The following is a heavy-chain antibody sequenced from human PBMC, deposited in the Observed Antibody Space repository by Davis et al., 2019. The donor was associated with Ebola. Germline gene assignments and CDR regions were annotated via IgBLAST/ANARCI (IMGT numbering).Heavy chain of an antibody. CDR2: INHSGST. CDR3: ARVGTYRFDP. Sequence: GSLRLSCAVYGGSFSGYYWSWIRQPPGKGLEWIGEINHSGSTNYNPSLKSRVTISVDTSKNQFSLKLSSVTAADTAVYYCARVGTYRFDPWGQGTLVTVSS. J-gene: IGHJ5*02. D-gene: IGHD1-1*01. CDR1: GGSFSGYY. V-gene: IGHV4-34*01.